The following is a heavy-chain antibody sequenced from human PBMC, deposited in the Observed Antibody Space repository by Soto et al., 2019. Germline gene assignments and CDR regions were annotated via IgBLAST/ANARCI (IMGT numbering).Heavy chain of an antibody. CDR2: TSYDGSSR. CDR3: ARPGRWLQSHVDY. J-gene: IGHJ4*02. V-gene: IGHV3-30-3*01. Sequence: GSLRLSCAASGLTFSSYAMHWVRQAPGKGLEWVAVTSYDGSSRYYADSVKGRSTISRDNSKNTLYLQMNSLRPEDTAVYYCARPGRWLQSHVDYWGPGTLVTVSS. CDR1: GLTFSSYA. D-gene: IGHD1-26*01.